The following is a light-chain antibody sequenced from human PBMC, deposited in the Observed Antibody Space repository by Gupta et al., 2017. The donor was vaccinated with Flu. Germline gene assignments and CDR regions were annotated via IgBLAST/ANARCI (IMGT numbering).Light chain of an antibody. CDR3: QQYNKWPQT. CDR1: QSVSNT. J-gene: IGKJ2*01. V-gene: IGKV3-15*01. CDR2: GAS. Sequence: PATLSVSPGERATLSCRASQSVSNTLAWYQQKPGQAPRLLMYGASSRAPGIPARFSGSGSGTEFTLTISSLQSEDFAVYYCQQYNKWPQTFGQGTKLDIK.